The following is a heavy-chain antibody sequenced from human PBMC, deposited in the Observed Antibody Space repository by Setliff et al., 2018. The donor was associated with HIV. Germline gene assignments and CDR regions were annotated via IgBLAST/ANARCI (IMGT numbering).Heavy chain of an antibody. CDR1: GYNFGVYW. CDR2: INSDGSGT. Sequence: GGSLRLSCAASGYNFGVYWMHWVRQVPGKGLVWVSHINSDGSGTKYADSVKGRFTMSRDSAKNSLYLQMNRLRVEDSAVYYCAIDKSGPGDQVEYWGQGTQVTVSS. CDR3: AIDKSGPGDQVEY. J-gene: IGHJ4*02. V-gene: IGHV3-74*01. D-gene: IGHD7-27*01.